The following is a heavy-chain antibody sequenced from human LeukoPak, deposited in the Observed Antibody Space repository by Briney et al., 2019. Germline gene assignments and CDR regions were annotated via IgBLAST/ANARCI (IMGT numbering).Heavy chain of an antibody. J-gene: IGHJ3*02. D-gene: IGHD3-10*01. Sequence: PGGSLRLSCAASGFHLYDYTMHWVRQAPREGLEWVSLISWYGCSTYYADSVKRRTTIYRDNSKNPLYLQMNSVRTEDTALYYCAKGYEIASSGRQGFDFDIWGGGRMVSVCS. CDR2: ISWYGCST. CDR1: GFHLYDYT. V-gene: IGHV3-43*01. CDR3: AKGYEIASSGRQGFDFDI.